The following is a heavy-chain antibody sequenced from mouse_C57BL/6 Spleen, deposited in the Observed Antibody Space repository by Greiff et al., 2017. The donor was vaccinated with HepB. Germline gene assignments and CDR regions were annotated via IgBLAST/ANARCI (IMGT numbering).Heavy chain of an antibody. Sequence: QVQLQQSGAELVRPGTSVKVSCKASGYAFTNYLIEWVKQRPGQGLEWIGVINPGSGGTNYNEKFKGKATLTADKSSRTAYMQLSSLTSEDSAVYVCERGMGPFAYWGQGTLVTVSA. CDR2: INPGSGGT. V-gene: IGHV1-54*01. CDR3: ERGMGPFAY. D-gene: IGHD4-1*01. CDR1: GYAFTNYL. J-gene: IGHJ3*01.